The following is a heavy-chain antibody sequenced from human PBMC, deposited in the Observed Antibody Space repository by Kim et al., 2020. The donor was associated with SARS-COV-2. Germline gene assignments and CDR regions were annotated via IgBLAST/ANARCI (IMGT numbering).Heavy chain of an antibody. CDR2: IWYDGSNK. V-gene: IGHV3-33*01. CDR3: ARAGCTGDRCRPYAYY. Sequence: GGSLRLSCAASGFTFSTFGMHWVRQAPGKGLEWVAVIWYDGSNKYYADSVKGRFTISRDNSKNTLYLQMNSLTAEDTAVFYCARAGCTGDRCRPYAYY. D-gene: IGHD2-8*02. CDR1: GFTFSTFG. J-gene: IGHJ6*01.